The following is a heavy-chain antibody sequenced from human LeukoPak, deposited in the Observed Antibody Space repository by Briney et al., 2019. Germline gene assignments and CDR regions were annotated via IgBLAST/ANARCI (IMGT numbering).Heavy chain of an antibody. Sequence: ASVKVPCKASGYTFTSYYMHWVRQAPGQGLEWMGIINPSGGSTSYAQKFQGRVTMTRDTSTSTVYMELSSLRSEDTAVYYCACSSNSYYDILTGYYIWGQGTLVTVSS. V-gene: IGHV1-46*01. CDR2: INPSGGST. CDR1: GYTFTSYY. J-gene: IGHJ4*02. CDR3: ACSSNSYYDILTGYYI. D-gene: IGHD3-9*01.